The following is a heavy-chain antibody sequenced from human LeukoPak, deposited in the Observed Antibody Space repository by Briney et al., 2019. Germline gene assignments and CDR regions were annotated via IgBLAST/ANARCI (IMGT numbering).Heavy chain of an antibody. CDR2: ISSSGSTI. CDR1: GFTFSSYE. D-gene: IGHD2-21*01. J-gene: IGHJ4*02. Sequence: GGSLRLACAASGFTFSSYEMNWVRQAPGKGLEWVSYISSSGSTIYYADSVKGRFTISRDNSKNTLYLQMNSLRAEDTAVYYCVKEHTVATPYYWGQGTLVTVSS. CDR3: VKEHTVATPYY. V-gene: IGHV3-48*03.